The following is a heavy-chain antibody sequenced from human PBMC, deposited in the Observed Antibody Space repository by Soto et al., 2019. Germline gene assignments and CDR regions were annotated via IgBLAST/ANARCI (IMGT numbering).Heavy chain of an antibody. CDR1: GFTFSSYA. CDR2: MTGSGGTT. Sequence: RRLSCAASGFTFSSYAMSWVRQVPGKGLEWVSAMTGSGGTTYYADSVKGRFTISRDNAKNSLYLQINSLRGDDTAIYYCARSGDNYNLLDYWGQGTPVTVSS. J-gene: IGHJ4*02. D-gene: IGHD1-1*01. V-gene: IGHV3-23*01. CDR3: ARSGDNYNLLDY.